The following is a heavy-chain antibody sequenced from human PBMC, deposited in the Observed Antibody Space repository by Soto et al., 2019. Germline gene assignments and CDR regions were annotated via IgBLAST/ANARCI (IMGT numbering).Heavy chain of an antibody. CDR2: MQSGGST. J-gene: IGHJ6*02. CDR1: GFTVSSNY. Sequence: EVQLVESGGGLVQPGGSLRLSCAASGFTVSSNYMSWVRQAPGKGLEWVSLMQSGGSTYYAGSVKGRFTVSRDNSKNTLYLYMNSLRSEDTGVYYCARGDREDILVVVGARPGEYGTDIWGQGTTVIVSS. V-gene: IGHV3-66*01. D-gene: IGHD2-15*01. CDR3: ARGDREDILVVVGARPGEYGTDI.